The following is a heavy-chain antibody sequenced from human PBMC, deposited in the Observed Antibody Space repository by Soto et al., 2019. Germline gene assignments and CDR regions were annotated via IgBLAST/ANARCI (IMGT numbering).Heavy chain of an antibody. CDR2: INPNSGGT. CDR1: GYTFTGYY. Sequence: GASVKVSCKASGYTFTGYYMHWVRQAPGQGLEWMGWINPNSGGTNYAQKFQGWVTMTRDTSISTAYMELSRLRSDDTAVYYCARVSIEGYAHENINLYRNFDSWGQGTLVTVSS. CDR3: ARVSIEGYAHENINLYRNFDS. J-gene: IGHJ4*02. V-gene: IGHV1-2*04. D-gene: IGHD2-15*01.